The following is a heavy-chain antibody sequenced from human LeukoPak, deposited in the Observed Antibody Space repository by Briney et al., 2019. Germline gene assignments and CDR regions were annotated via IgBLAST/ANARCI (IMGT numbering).Heavy chain of an antibody. CDR1: GYSISSGYY. CDR3: ASRLRGLLLGEYHYFDY. CDR2: IYHSGST. J-gene: IGHJ4*02. V-gene: IGHV4-38-2*02. D-gene: IGHD3-22*01. Sequence: SETLSLTCTVSGYSISSGYYWGWIRQPPGKGLEWIGRIYHSGSTYYNPSLKRRVTISVDTSKNQLSLKLSSVTAADTAVYYCASRLRGLLLGEYHYFDYWGQGTLVTVSS.